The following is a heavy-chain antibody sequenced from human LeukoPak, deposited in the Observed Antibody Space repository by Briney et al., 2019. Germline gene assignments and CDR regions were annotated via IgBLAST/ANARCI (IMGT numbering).Heavy chain of an antibody. CDR2: IIPIFGTA. V-gene: IGHV1-69*05. J-gene: IGHJ5*02. CDR3: ARDSEYYGSGSYYWFDP. Sequence: ASVKVSCKASGGTFSSYAISWVRQAPGQGLEWMGGIIPIFGTANYAQKFQGRVTITTDESTSTAYMELSSLRSEDTAVYYCARDSEYYGSGSYYWFDPLGQGTLVTVSS. CDR1: GGTFSSYA. D-gene: IGHD3-10*01.